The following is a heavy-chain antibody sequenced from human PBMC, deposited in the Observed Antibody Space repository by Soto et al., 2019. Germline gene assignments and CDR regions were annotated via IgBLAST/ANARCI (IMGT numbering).Heavy chain of an antibody. CDR3: ARGRTYYDFWSGHRFDY. D-gene: IGHD3-3*01. J-gene: IGHJ4*02. V-gene: IGHV4-34*01. CDR1: GGSFSCYY. Sequence: SETLCLTCAVYGGSFSCYYCSWIRQPPGKGLEWIGEINHSGSTNYNPSLKSRVTISVDTSKNQFSLKLSSVTAADTAVYYCARGRTYYDFWSGHRFDYWGQGTLVTVSS. CDR2: INHSGST.